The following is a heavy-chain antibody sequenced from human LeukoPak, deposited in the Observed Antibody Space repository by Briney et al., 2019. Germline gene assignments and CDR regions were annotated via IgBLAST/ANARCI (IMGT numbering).Heavy chain of an antibody. V-gene: IGHV1-8*01. CDR3: ARGVGSSYDILTGYSNNNWFDP. D-gene: IGHD3-9*01. CDR1: GYTFTSYD. Sequence: GASVKVSCKASGYTFTSYDINWVRQATGQGLEWMGWMNPNSGNTGYAQKFQGRVTMTRNTSISTAYMELSSLRSEDTAVYYCARGVGSSYDILTGYSNNNWFDPWGKGTAVTVSS. J-gene: IGHJ5*01. CDR2: MNPNSGNT.